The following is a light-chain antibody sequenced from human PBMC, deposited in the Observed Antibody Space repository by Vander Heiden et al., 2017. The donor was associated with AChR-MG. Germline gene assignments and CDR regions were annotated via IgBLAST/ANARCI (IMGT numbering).Light chain of an antibody. CDR2: GAS. CDR3: QQDGGSPST. V-gene: IGKV3-20*01. CDR1: QSVSSNS. J-gene: IGKJ2*01. Sequence: EFASTQSPGTLSSSPGETATLSCRAGQSVSSNSLAWYQQKPGQPPRLLIYGASSRATGIPDRFSGSGSGTDFTLTITRLEPEDFAVYYCQQDGGSPSTFGQGTKLEIK.